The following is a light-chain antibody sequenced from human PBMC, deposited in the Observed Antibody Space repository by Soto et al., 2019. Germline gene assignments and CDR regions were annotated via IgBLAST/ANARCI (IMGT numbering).Light chain of an antibody. CDR3: CSYAGSRVYV. V-gene: IGLV2-23*02. Sequence: SALTQPASVSGSPGQSITISCTGTTSDVGTYNHVSWYQHHPGKAPRLMIYDVNKRPSGVSNRSSGSKSGNTASLTISGLQAEDEADYYCCSYAGSRVYVFGSGTKVTVL. CDR1: TSDVGTYNH. J-gene: IGLJ1*01. CDR2: DVN.